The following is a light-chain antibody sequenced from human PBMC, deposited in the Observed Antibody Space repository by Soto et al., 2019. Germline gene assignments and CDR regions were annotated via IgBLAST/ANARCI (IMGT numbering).Light chain of an antibody. CDR1: QSISSY. J-gene: IGKJ1*01. Sequence: DIQMTQSPSSLSASVGDRVTITCRASQSISSYLNWYQQKPGKAPKLLIYAASSLQSGVPSRFSGSASGTDFPLTISSLQPEDFATYYCQQSYSTPRTFGQGTKV. CDR2: AAS. V-gene: IGKV1-39*01. CDR3: QQSYSTPRT.